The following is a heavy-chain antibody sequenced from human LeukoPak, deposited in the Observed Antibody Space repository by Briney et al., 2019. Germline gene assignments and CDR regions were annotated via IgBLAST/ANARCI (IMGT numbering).Heavy chain of an antibody. CDR1: GGSISSSSYY. D-gene: IGHD6-19*01. V-gene: IGHV4-39*07. CDR3: ARGTAVAIFDY. J-gene: IGHJ4*02. CDR2: IYYSGST. Sequence: PSETLSLTCTVSGGSISSSSYYWGWIRQPPGKGLERIGSIYYSGSTYYNPSLKSRVTISVDTSKNQFSLKLSSVTAADTAVYYCARGTAVAIFDYWGQGTLVTVSS.